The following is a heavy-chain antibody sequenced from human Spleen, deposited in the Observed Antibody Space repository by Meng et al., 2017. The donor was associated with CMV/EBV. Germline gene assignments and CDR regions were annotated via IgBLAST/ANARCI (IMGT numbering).Heavy chain of an antibody. CDR2: IGASTKYI. V-gene: IGHV3-21*01. Sequence: GESLKISCAASGFTFSTNSMNWVRQTPGKGLEWVSYIGASTKYIYYADLVKGRFTISRDNAKNSLYLQMNSLRADDTAVYYCARDLRVVPATFDYWGQGTLVTVSS. CDR1: GFTFSTNS. CDR3: ARDLRVVPATFDY. J-gene: IGHJ4*02. D-gene: IGHD2-2*01.